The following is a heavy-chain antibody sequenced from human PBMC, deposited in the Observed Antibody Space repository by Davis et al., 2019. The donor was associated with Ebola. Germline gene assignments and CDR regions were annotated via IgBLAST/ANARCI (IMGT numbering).Heavy chain of an antibody. J-gene: IGHJ6*02. D-gene: IGHD3-16*01. Sequence: SETLSLTCTVSGGSFSTYYWSWVRQPPGKGLEWVGYIYYSGTTHYNPSLRGRVTISVDTSKKHFSLKLGSVTAADTAVYYCARDRGVGDYYYYYGMDVWGQGTTVTVSS. CDR3: ARDRGVGDYYYYYGMDV. V-gene: IGHV4-59*01. CDR1: GGSFSTYY. CDR2: IYYSGTT.